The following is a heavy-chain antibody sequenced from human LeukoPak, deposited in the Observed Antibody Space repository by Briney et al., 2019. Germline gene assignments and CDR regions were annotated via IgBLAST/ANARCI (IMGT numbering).Heavy chain of an antibody. CDR2: IYYSGST. J-gene: IGHJ4*02. D-gene: IGHD3-10*01. Sequence: PSETLSLTCTVSGGSISSYYWSWIRQPPGKGLEWIGYIYYSGSTNYNPSLKSRVTISVDTSKNQFSLKLSSVTATDTAVYYCARQRLLWFGESNSGFDYWGQGTLVTVSS. V-gene: IGHV4-59*08. CDR1: GGSISSYY. CDR3: ARQRLLWFGESNSGFDY.